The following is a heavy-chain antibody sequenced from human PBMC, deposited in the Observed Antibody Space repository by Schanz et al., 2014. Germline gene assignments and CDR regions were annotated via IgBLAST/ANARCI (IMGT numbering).Heavy chain of an antibody. CDR2: IIPILGIA. CDR1: GGTFNSYT. Sequence: QVQLVQSGAEVKKPGASVKVSCKASGGTFNSYTINWVRQAPGQGLEWMGRIIPILGIANYAQKFQGRVTITADKSSDTAYMELSSLRSEDTAVYYCAREVGLYDRGWFDPWGQGTTVTVSS. D-gene: IGHD3-22*01. V-gene: IGHV1-69*09. CDR3: AREVGLYDRGWFDP. J-gene: IGHJ5*01.